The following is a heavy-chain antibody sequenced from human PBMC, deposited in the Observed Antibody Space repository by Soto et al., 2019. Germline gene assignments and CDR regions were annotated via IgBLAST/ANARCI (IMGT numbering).Heavy chain of an antibody. J-gene: IGHJ6*02. D-gene: IGHD3-10*01. Sequence: SETLSLTCTVSGCSISSSSYYWGWIRQPPGKGLEWIGSIYYSGSTYYNPSLKSRVTISVDTSKNQFSLKLSSVTAADTAVYYCAATPSGSYTYYYYGMDVWGQGTTVTVSS. V-gene: IGHV4-39*01. CDR1: GCSISSSSYY. CDR3: AATPSGSYTYYYYGMDV. CDR2: IYYSGST.